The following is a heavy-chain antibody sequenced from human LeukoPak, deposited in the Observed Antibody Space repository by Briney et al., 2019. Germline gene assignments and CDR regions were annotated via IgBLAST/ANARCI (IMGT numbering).Heavy chain of an antibody. J-gene: IGHJ4*02. CDR1: GYTFSGYY. Sequence: ASVKVSCKASGYTFSGYYMHWVRQAPGQGLEWMGWINPSSGGTNYAQKFQGRVTMTTDTSISTAYMELSRLRSDNTAVYYCAREELLAFDYWGQGSLVTVSS. D-gene: IGHD1-7*01. CDR2: INPSSGGT. CDR3: AREELLAFDY. V-gene: IGHV1-2*02.